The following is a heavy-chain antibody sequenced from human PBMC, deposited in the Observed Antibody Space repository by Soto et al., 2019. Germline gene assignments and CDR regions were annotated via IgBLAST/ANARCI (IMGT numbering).Heavy chain of an antibody. CDR1: GFTFSSYS. CDR3: ASLYGSGIGDYYYYGMDV. V-gene: IGHV3-48*02. CDR2: ISSSSSTI. D-gene: IGHD3-10*01. Sequence: EVQLVESGGGLVQPGGSLRLSCAASGFTFSSYSMNWVRQAPGQGLEWVSYISSSSSTIYYAASVKGRFTISLYTAKNSLYLQMNSLRDEDTAVYYCASLYGSGIGDYYYYGMDVWGQGTTFTVSS. J-gene: IGHJ6*02.